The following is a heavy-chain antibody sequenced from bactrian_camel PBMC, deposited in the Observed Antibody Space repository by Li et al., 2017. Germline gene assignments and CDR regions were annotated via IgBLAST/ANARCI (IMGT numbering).Heavy chain of an antibody. CDR2: IEVYGTT. CDR1: KNIFTSCG. D-gene: IGHD6*01. V-gene: IGHV3S53*01. J-gene: IGHJ7*01. Sequence: HVQLVESGGGSVQAGGSLKLSCVASKNIFTSCGLAWYRQGPGKERELVSSIEVYGTTSYSASVMGRLTVSRNNAKNTLYLQLNSLKTEDTAMYYCAKVLVPYGGTWYSINYAWTSGAREPRSPSP.